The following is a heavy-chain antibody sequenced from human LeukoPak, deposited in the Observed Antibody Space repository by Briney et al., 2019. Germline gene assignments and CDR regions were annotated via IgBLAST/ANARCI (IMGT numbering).Heavy chain of an antibody. CDR1: GFTVSSNY. D-gene: IGHD3-3*01. CDR2: IYSGGNT. CDR3: ARGIGSQLRSGWFDP. Sequence: GGSLRLSCAASGFTVSSNYMSWVRQAPGKGLEWVSVIYSGGNTYYADSVEGRFTMSRDNSKNTLYLQMSSLRAEDTAVYYCARGIGSQLRSGWFDPWGRGTLVTVSS. V-gene: IGHV3-66*01. J-gene: IGHJ5*02.